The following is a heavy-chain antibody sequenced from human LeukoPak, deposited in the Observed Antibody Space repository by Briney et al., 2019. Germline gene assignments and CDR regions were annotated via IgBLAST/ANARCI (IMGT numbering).Heavy chain of an antibody. D-gene: IGHD3-22*01. CDR3: VKDAVVVINLYYFDY. CDR2: ISYDGSNK. CDR1: GFTFSSYG. J-gene: IGHJ4*02. V-gene: IGHV3-30*18. Sequence: GRSLRLSCAASGFTFSSYGMHWVRQAPGKGLEWVAVISYDGSNKYYADSVKGRFTISRDNSKNTLYLQMNSLRAEDTAVYYCVKDAVVVINLYYFDYWGQGTLVTVSS.